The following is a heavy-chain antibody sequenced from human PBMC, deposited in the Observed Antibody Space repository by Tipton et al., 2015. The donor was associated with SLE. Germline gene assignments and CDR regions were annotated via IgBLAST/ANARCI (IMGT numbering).Heavy chain of an antibody. Sequence: SLRLSCAASGFSFSSYAMHWVRQPPGKGLEWLSGINWNSGSTDHADSVKGRFTISRDNAKNSLYLQMTSLRSEDTALYYCAKDSHVHCSDGRCSWYFDLWGRGTLVTVSS. V-gene: IGHV3-9*01. D-gene: IGHD2-15*01. CDR3: AKDSHVHCSDGRCSWYFDL. CDR1: GFSFSSYA. J-gene: IGHJ2*01. CDR2: INWNSGST.